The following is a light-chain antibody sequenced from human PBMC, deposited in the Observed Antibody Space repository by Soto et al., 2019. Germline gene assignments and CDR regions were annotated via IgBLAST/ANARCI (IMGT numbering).Light chain of an antibody. CDR1: QISGSNF. CDR3: QQYGSSGT. J-gene: IGKJ1*01. CDR2: ASS. Sequence: EILLTQSPGTLSLSPGERATVSCKTSQISGSNFLAWYQQKPGQAPRLLIYASSNRDTGIPDRFSGSGSGADFTLTISRLEPEDFAVYYCQQYGSSGTFGQGTKVDI. V-gene: IGKV3-20*01.